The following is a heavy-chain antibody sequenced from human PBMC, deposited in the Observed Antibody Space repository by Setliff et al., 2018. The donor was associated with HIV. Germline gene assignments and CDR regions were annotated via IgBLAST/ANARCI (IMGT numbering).Heavy chain of an antibody. CDR3: ARSFGIAVAGYFDY. D-gene: IGHD6-19*01. V-gene: IGHV4-39*01. CDR1: GVSTSSSSYY. CDR2: VYYSGST. Sequence: PSETLSLTCTVSGVSTSSSSYYWGWIRQPPGKGLEWIGYVYYSGSTYYNPSLKSRVTISVDKSKNQFSLKLRSVTAADTAVYYCARSFGIAVAGYFDYWGQGTQVTVS. J-gene: IGHJ4*02.